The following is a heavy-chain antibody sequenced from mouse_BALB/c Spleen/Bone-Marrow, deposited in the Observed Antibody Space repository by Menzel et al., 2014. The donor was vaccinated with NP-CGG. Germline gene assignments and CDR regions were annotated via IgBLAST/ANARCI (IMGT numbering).Heavy chain of an antibody. D-gene: IGHD2-3*01. V-gene: IGHV4-1*02. Sequence: EVKLMESGGGLVQPGGSLKLSCAASGFDFSRYWMSWVRQAPGKGLEWIGEINPGSNTINYTPSLKDKFIISRDNAKNTLYLQMSKVKSEDTALYYCARLGYYGWFAYWGQETLVTVSA. J-gene: IGHJ3*01. CDR2: INPGSNTI. CDR1: GFDFSRYW. CDR3: ARLGYYGWFAY.